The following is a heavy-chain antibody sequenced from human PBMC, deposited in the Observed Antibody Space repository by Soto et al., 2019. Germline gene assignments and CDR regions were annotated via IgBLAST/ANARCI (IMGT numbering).Heavy chain of an antibody. V-gene: IGHV3-30*18. CDR2: ISYDGSNK. CDR1: GFTFSSYG. CDR3: AKDRLRFFLYGMDV. Sequence: QVQLVESGGGVVQPGRSLRLSCAASGFTFSSYGMHWVRQAPGEGLEWVAVISYDGSNKYYADSVKSRFTISRDNSNNTLYLQMNSLRAEDTAVYYCAKDRLRFFLYGMDVWGQGTTVTVSS. D-gene: IGHD3-3*01. J-gene: IGHJ6*02.